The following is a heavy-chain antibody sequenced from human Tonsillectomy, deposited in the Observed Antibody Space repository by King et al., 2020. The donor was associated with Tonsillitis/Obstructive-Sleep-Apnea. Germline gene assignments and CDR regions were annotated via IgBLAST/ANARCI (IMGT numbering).Heavy chain of an antibody. CDR3: ASQHGDTLHAFDY. CDR1: GFTFSSYS. Sequence: VQLVESGGGLVKPGGSLRLSCAASGFTFSSYSMNWVRQAPGKGLEWVSSISSSSSSIYYADPVKGRFTISRDNAKNPLYLQMNSLRAEDTAVYYCASQHGDTLHAFDYWGQGTLVTVSS. J-gene: IGHJ4*02. D-gene: IGHD4-17*01. V-gene: IGHV3-21*01. CDR2: ISSSSSSI.